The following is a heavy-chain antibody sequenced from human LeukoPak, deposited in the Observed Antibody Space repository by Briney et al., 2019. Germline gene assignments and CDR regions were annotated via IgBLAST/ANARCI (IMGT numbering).Heavy chain of an antibody. D-gene: IGHD3-22*01. CDR3: ARDRFSGYLLYYFDY. CDR2: ISSNGGST. V-gene: IGHV3-64*01. J-gene: IGHJ4*02. Sequence: QPGGSLRLSCAASGFTFSSYAMHWVRQAPGKGLEYVSAISSNGGSTYYANSVKGRFTISRDNSKNTLYLQMGSLRAEDTAVYYCARDRFSGYLLYYFDYWGQGTLVTVSS. CDR1: GFTFSSYA.